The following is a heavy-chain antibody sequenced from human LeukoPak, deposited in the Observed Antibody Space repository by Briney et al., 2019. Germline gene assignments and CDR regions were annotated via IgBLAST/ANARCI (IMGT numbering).Heavy chain of an antibody. Sequence: SETLSLTCTVSGGSISNSYWSWIRQSPGEGLEWIGYIHSSGITIYNPSLKSRLTISLVTSKNQFSLKLTSVTVADTAMYYCARTDHNYDFWSAYNYWGQGTPVTVSS. J-gene: IGHJ4*02. CDR2: IHSSGIT. CDR1: GGSISNSY. CDR3: ARTDHNYDFWSAYNY. D-gene: IGHD3-3*01. V-gene: IGHV4-59*01.